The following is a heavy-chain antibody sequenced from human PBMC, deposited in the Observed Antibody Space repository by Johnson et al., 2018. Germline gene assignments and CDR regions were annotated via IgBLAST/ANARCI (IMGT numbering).Heavy chain of an antibody. J-gene: IGHJ3*02. CDR3: ARGGGDWYRDIETGFDI. CDR1: GFTFNNFG. V-gene: IGHV3-30*03. Sequence: QVQLVQSGGGVVQPGRSLRLSCGASGFTFNNFGMHWVRQAPGKGLAWVADISYDGRNKNYADSVKGRFAISRDKSKNTLYLQMNSRRPEETAVYYWARGGGDWYRDIETGFDIWGQGTMVAVCS. D-gene: IGHD2-21*02. CDR2: ISYDGRNK.